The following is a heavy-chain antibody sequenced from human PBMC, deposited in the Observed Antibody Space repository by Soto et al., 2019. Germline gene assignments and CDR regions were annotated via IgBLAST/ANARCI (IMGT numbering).Heavy chain of an antibody. CDR1: GFPFSDYA. D-gene: IGHD6-19*01. J-gene: IGHJ4*02. V-gene: IGHV3-30*18. CDR2: VSHGGRNT. Sequence: VQLVESGGGVVQPGRSLRLSCAASGFPFSDYAMHWVRQAPGKGLEWVAVVSHGGRNTHYADSVKGRFTISRDSSKNTFSLEMTSLRAEDTADYYCAKGGRQWLVTSDFNHWGQGALVTVSS. CDR3: AKGGRQWLVTSDFNH.